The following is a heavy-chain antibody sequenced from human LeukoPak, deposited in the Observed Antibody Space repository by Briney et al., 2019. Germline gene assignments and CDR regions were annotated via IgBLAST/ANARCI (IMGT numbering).Heavy chain of an antibody. Sequence: ASVKVSCRTSGYTFTYYYLHWVRQAPGQGLEWLGWINPDDGSTNYAQTFQGRVTMTRDTSISTAYMQLSRLRSDDTAVYFCARDSNNWSGDHWLDYWGQGTLVAVSS. CDR2: INPDDGST. J-gene: IGHJ4*02. CDR1: GYTFTYYY. D-gene: IGHD7-27*01. CDR3: ARDSNNWSGDHWLDY. V-gene: IGHV1-2*02.